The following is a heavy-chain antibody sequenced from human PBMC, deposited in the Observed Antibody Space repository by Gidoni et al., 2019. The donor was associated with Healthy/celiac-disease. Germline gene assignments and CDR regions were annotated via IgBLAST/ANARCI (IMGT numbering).Heavy chain of an antibody. D-gene: IGHD3-9*01. CDR1: GGSISSYY. J-gene: IGHJ5*02. Sequence: QVQLQESGPGLVKPSETLSLTCTVSGGSISSYYWSWIRQPPGKGLEWIGYIYYSGSTNYNPSLKSRVTISVDTSKNQFSLKLSSVTAADTAVYYCARVNILTGHNWFDPWGQGTLVTVSS. CDR3: ARVNILTGHNWFDP. V-gene: IGHV4-59*01. CDR2: IYYSGST.